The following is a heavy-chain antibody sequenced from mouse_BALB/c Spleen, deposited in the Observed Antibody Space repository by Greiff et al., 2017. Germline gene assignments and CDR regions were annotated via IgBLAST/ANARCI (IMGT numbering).Heavy chain of an antibody. V-gene: IGHV14-3*02. J-gene: IGHJ2*01. Sequence: VHVKQSGAELVRSGASVKLSCTASGFNIKDTYMHWVKQRPEQGLEWIGRIDPENGNTKYDPKFQGKATITADTSSNTAYLQLSSLTSEDTAVYYCASSTPDDWGQGTTLTGAS. CDR3: ASSTPDD. CDR2: IDPENGNT. CDR1: GFNIKDTY.